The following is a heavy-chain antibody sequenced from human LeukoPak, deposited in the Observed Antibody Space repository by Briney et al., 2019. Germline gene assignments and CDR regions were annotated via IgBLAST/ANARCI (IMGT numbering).Heavy chain of an antibody. V-gene: IGHV4-4*07. CDR3: ANSISMDFQY. D-gene: IGHD2/OR15-2a*01. Sequence: SETLSLTCTVSGGSFSSYYWNWVRQPAGKGLEWIGRIYNGGSTNYNPSLESRVTISIDRSKNQFSLKLTSVTAADTAVYYCANSISMDFQYWGQGTLVTVSS. CDR1: GGSFSSYY. J-gene: IGHJ4*02. CDR2: IYNGGST.